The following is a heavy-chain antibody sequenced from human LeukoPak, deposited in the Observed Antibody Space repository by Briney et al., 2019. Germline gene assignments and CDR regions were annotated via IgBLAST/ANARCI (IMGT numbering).Heavy chain of an antibody. D-gene: IGHD6-13*01. CDR2: IYYSGST. Sequence: SETLSLTCAVSGGYISSGGYYWSWIRQHPGKGLEWIGYIYYSGSTYYNPSLKSRVTISVDTSKNQFSLKLSSVTAADTVVYYCARNRRYSSSWSFDYWGQGTLVTVSS. CDR3: ARNRRYSSSWSFDY. V-gene: IGHV4-31*11. J-gene: IGHJ4*02. CDR1: GGYISSGGYY.